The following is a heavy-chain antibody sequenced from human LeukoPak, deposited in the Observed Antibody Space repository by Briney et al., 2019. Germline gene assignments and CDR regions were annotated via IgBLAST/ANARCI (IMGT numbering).Heavy chain of an antibody. V-gene: IGHV1-2*02. CDR3: ARSNYYGSGRYWYFDL. CDR1: GYTFTGCY. D-gene: IGHD3-10*01. CDR2: INPNSGGT. Sequence: ASVKVSCKASGYTFTGCYMHWVRQAPGQGLEWMGWINPNSGGTNYAQKFQGRVTMTRDTSISTAYMKLSRLRSDDTAVYYCARSNYYGSGRYWYFDLWGRGTLVTVSS. J-gene: IGHJ2*01.